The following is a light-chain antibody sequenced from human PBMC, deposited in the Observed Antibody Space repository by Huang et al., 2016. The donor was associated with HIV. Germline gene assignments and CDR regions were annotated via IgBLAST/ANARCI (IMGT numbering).Light chain of an antibody. CDR3: QQYYTSPT. CDR1: QGISNS. J-gene: IGKJ1*01. CDR2: STS. V-gene: IGKV1-NL1*01. Sequence: DIQMTQSPSSLSAFVGDTVTITCRASQGISNSVAWYQQKPGKAPKLLLYSTSRLESGVPYRFRGGGSGTDYPLTINSLQPDDFATYYCQQYYTSPTFGQGSKVEIK.